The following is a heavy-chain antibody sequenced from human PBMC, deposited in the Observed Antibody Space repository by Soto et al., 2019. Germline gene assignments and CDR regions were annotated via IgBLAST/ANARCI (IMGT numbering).Heavy chain of an antibody. CDR3: ARRELEPTDTDGFDI. CDR1: GGSISSSSFY. D-gene: IGHD1-1*01. J-gene: IGHJ3*02. CDR2: IYYSGST. Sequence: QLQLQESGPGLVKPSETLSLTCTVPGGSISSSSFYWDWIRQPPGRGLEWIGTIYYSGSTYYNPSLKSRVTISVDTSKNQFSLKLSSVTAADTAVYYCARRELEPTDTDGFDIWGQGTMVTVSS. V-gene: IGHV4-39*01.